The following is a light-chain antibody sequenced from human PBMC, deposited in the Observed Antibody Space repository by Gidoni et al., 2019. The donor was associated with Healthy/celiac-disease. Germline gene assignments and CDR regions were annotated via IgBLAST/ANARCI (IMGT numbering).Light chain of an antibody. J-gene: IGKJ4*01. CDR2: WAS. CDR3: QQYYSTPPT. CDR1: QSVLYSSNNKNY. Sequence: DIVMTHSPDSLAVSLGERATINCKSSQSVLYSSNNKNYLAWYQQKPGQPPKLLIYWASTRESGVTERFSGRGSGTDFTLTISSLQAEDVAVYYCQQYYSTPPTFGGGTKVEIK. V-gene: IGKV4-1*01.